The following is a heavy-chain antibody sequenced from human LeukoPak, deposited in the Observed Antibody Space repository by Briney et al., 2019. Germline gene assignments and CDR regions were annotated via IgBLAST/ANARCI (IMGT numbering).Heavy chain of an antibody. V-gene: IGHV3-23*01. CDR3: AREYSGSYYGY. CDR1: GFTFSIYA. CDR2: ISGSGGST. J-gene: IGHJ4*02. Sequence: GGSLRLSCAASGFTFSIYAMTWVRQAPGKGLEWVSAISGSGGSTYYADSVKGRYTISRDNSKNTLYLQMNSLRAEDTAVYYCAREYSGSYYGYWGQGTLVTVSS. D-gene: IGHD1-26*01.